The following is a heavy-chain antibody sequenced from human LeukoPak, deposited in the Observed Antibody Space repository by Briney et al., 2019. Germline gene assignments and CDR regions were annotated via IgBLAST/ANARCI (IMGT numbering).Heavy chain of an antibody. CDR2: IRSTANGYAT. CDR3: TGNYYGSGSYADFDY. V-gene: IGHV3-73*01. D-gene: IGHD3-10*01. CDR1: GFTVSNKY. J-gene: IGHJ4*02. Sequence: GGSLRLSCAASGFTVSNKYMTWVRQASGKGLEWVGRIRSTANGYATAYAASVKGRFTISRDDSKNTAYLQMDSLKTEDTAVYYCTGNYYGSGSYADFDYWGQGTLVTVSS.